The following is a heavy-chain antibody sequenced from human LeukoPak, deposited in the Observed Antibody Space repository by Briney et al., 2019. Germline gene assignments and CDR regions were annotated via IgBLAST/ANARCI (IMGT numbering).Heavy chain of an antibody. J-gene: IGHJ4*02. CDR1: GGSISSGSYY. CDR3: ARGPGDGSSYYLADY. CDR2: IYTSGST. V-gene: IGHV4-61*02. Sequence: SETLSLTCTVPGGSISSGSYYWSWIRQPAGKGLEWIGRIYTSGSTSYNPSLKSRVTISVDTSKNQFSLKLSSVTAADTAVYYCARGPGDGSSYYLADYWGQGTLVTVSS. D-gene: IGHD3-22*01.